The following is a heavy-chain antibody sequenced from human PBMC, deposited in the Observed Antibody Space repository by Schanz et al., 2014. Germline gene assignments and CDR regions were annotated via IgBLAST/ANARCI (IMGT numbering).Heavy chain of an antibody. CDR1: GGTFSSFG. J-gene: IGHJ4*02. V-gene: IGHV1-69*02. D-gene: IGHD3-10*01. CDR3: ARYYFGSGSLDV. Sequence: VQLEQSGAEVKKPGSSVKVSCKASGGTFSSFGINWVRQAPGQGLEWMGRIIPFLDIARSAQKFQGRVTITADKTTSTDYMELSSLRSEDTAVYYCARYYFGSGSLDVWGQGTLVTVSS. CDR2: IIPFLDIA.